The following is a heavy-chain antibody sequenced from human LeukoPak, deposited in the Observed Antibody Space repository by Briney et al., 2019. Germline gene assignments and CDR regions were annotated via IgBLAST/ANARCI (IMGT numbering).Heavy chain of an antibody. V-gene: IGHV3-30-3*01. J-gene: IGHJ4*02. CDR1: GFTFINYA. D-gene: IGHD2-21*02. CDR3: ARAPHIVVVTAPSFDY. Sequence: AGGSLRLSCAASGFTFINYALHWVRQAPGKGLEWVAVISSDGSDHYYADSVKGRITVSRDNSKNTLYLQMNSPRAEDTAVYYCARAPHIVVVTAPSFDYWGQGTLVTVSS. CDR2: ISSDGSDH.